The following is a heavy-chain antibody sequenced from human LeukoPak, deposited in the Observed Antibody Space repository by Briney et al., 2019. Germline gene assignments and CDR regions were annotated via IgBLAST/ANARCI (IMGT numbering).Heavy chain of an antibody. CDR2: INPNSGGT. Sequence: ASVKVSCKASGYTFTGYYMHWVRQAPGQGLEWMGWINPNSGGTNYAQKFQGRVTMTRDTSISTAYMELSRLRSDDTAVYYCARDQDIVVVVAATPLYYYYGMDVWGQGTTVIVSS. CDR1: GYTFTGYY. J-gene: IGHJ6*02. V-gene: IGHV1-2*02. D-gene: IGHD2-15*01. CDR3: ARDQDIVVVVAATPLYYYYGMDV.